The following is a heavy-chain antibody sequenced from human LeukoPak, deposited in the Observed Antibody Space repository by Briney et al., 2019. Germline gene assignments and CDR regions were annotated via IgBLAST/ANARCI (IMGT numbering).Heavy chain of an antibody. Sequence: KTSETLSLTCAVYGGSFSGYYWSWIRQPPGKGLEWIGEINHSGSTNYNPFLKSRVTISVDTSKNQFSLKLSSVTAADTAVYYCARGSYYDSSGYYSILYPFDYWGQGTLVTVSS. CDR1: GGSFSGYY. CDR3: ARGSYYDSSGYYSILYPFDY. J-gene: IGHJ4*02. D-gene: IGHD3-22*01. V-gene: IGHV4-34*01. CDR2: INHSGST.